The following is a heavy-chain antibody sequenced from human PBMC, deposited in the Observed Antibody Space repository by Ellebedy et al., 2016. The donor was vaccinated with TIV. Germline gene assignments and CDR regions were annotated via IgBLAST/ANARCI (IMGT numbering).Heavy chain of an antibody. Sequence: ASVKVSCKASGYTFTSYAMHWVRQAPGQGLEWMGWIYPYNGDTNYAQKFQGRVTMTRDTSISTGYMELSGLKSDDTAVYYCAALPYISTSSAYWGQGTLVTVSS. CDR3: AALPYISTSSAY. D-gene: IGHD6-13*01. CDR1: GYTFTSYA. CDR2: IYPYNGDT. J-gene: IGHJ4*02. V-gene: IGHV1-2*02.